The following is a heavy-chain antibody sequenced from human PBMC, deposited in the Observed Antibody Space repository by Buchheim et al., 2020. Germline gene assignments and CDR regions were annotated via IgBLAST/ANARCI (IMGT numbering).Heavy chain of an antibody. CDR2: ISYDGSNK. CDR3: AKVGGYSSSWYLYYYYMDV. V-gene: IGHV3-30*18. D-gene: IGHD6-13*01. J-gene: IGHJ6*03. Sequence: QVQLVESGGGVVQPRRSLRLSCAASGFTFSSYGMHWVRQAPGKGLEWVAVISYDGSNKYYADSVKGRFTISRDNSKNTLYLQMNSLRAEDTAVYYCAKVGGYSSSWYLYYYYMDVWGKGTT. CDR1: GFTFSSYG.